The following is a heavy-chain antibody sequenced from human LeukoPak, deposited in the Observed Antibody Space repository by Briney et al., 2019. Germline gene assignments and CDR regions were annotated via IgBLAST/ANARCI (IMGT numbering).Heavy chain of an antibody. CDR3: ATERLRYFHH. V-gene: IGHV3-43*01. CDR2: ITWDGGST. Sequence: GGSLRLSCAASGFTFSEYTMRWVRQTPGKGLEWVSLITWDGGSTFYADSVKGRFTISRDDSKNSLSLQMNSLTTEDTALYRCATERLRYFHHWGQGTLVTVSS. CDR1: GFTFSEYT. J-gene: IGHJ4*02.